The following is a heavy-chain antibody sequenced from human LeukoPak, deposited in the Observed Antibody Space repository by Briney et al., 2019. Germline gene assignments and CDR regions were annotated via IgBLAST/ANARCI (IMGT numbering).Heavy chain of an antibody. CDR2: IIPIFGTA. D-gene: IGHD6-13*01. V-gene: IGHV1-69*13. CDR3: AREAYSSNVSKTYLGKNWFDP. CDR1: GGTFSSYA. Sequence: SVKVSCKASGGTFSSYAISWVRQTPGQGLEWMGGIIPIFGTANYAQKFQGRVTITADESTSTAYMELSSLRSEDTAVYYCAREAYSSNVSKTYLGKNWFDPWGQGTLVTVSS. J-gene: IGHJ5*02.